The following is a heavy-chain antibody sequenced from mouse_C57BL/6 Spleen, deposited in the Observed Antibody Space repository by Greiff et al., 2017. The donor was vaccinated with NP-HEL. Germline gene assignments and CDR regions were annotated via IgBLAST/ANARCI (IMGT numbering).Heavy chain of an antibody. J-gene: IGHJ2*01. Sequence: ESGPGLVKPSQSLSLTCSVTGYSITSGYYWNWIRQFPGNKLEWMGYISYDGSNNYNPSLKNRISITRDTSKNQFFLKLNSVTTEDTATYYCARGGKNWAFFDYWGQGTTLTVSS. CDR3: ARGGKNWAFFDY. V-gene: IGHV3-6*01. D-gene: IGHD4-1*01. CDR2: ISYDGSN. CDR1: GYSITSGYY.